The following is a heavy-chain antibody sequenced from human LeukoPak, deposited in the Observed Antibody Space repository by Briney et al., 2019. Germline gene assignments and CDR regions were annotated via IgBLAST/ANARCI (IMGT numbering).Heavy chain of an antibody. CDR2: IFPEDSDT. V-gene: IGHV5-51*01. D-gene: IGHD5-18*01. CDR1: GYSFISYW. Sequence: GESLKISCKGSGYSFISYWIGWVRQMPGKGLEWMGLIFPEDSDTRYSPSFEGQVSVSADTSIRTAYLHWRSLKASDTAKYFCARVRGVSSGWYYMDVWGEGTTVTVSS. CDR3: ARVRGVSSGWYYMDV. J-gene: IGHJ6*03.